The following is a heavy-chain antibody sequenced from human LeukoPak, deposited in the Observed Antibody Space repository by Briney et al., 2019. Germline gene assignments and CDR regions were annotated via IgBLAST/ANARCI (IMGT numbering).Heavy chain of an antibody. CDR3: AKGRCSGVGCDSFHS. V-gene: IGHV3-23*01. CDR1: GLTFRSYA. J-gene: IGHJ4*02. Sequence: PGGSLRLSCVASGLTFRSYAMNWVRQAPGKGLECISTISDDSSFTYYADSVKGRSAISRDDSKNTLYLQMNNLKVEDTAVYYCAKGRCSGVGCDSFHSWGQGALVTVSP. D-gene: IGHD2-15*01. CDR2: ISDDSSFT.